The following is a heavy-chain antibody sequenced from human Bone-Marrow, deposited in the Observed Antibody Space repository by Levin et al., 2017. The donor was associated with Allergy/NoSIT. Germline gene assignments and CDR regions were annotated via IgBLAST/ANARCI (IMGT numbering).Heavy chain of an antibody. Sequence: SVKVSCKASGGTFSSYAISWVRQAPGQGLEWMGGIIPIFGTANYAQKFQGRVTITADESTRTAYMELSTLRSEDTAVYYCARDDAGRSRTCSSTSCHRPYDYDYGMDVWGQGTTVTVSS. J-gene: IGHJ6*02. CDR1: GGTFSSYA. D-gene: IGHD2-2*02. CDR2: IIPIFGTA. CDR3: ARDDAGRSRTCSSTSCHRPYDYDYGMDV. V-gene: IGHV1-69*13.